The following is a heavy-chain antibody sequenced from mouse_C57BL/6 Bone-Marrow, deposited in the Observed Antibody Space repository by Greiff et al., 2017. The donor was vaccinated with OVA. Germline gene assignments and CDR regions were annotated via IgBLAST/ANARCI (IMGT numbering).Heavy chain of an antibody. CDR2: IDPENGDT. CDR3: TELWFAY. CDR1: GFNIKDDY. Sequence: EVMLVESGAELVRPGASVKLSCTASGFNIKDDYMHWVKQRPEQGLEWIGWIDPENGDTKYASKFQGKATITADTSSNTAYLQLSSLTSEDTAVYYCTELWFAYWGQGTLVTVSA. V-gene: IGHV14-4*01. J-gene: IGHJ3*01. D-gene: IGHD4-1*01.